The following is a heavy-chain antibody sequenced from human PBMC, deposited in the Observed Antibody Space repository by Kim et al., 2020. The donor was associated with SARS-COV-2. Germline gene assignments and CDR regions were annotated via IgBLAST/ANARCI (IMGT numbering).Heavy chain of an antibody. J-gene: IGHJ5*01. V-gene: IGHV3-23*01. CDR2: VFSGGSK. Sequence: GGSLRLSCTASGFSVSNYAMSWLRQVPGKGPEWISAVFSGGSKAYAESVRGRFTISRDVSKNTIFLQMSNLRAEDTAVYYCARDIAPAGNRWFDSWGQGT. CDR1: GFSVSNYA. CDR3: ARDIAPAGNRWFDS. D-gene: IGHD6-13*01.